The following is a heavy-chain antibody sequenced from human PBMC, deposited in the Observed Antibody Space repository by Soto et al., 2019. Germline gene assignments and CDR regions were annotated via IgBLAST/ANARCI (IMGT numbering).Heavy chain of an antibody. CDR3: ARLRIATNNYKWFDP. J-gene: IGHJ5*02. CDR2: IYVTGAV. D-gene: IGHD2-21*01. CDR1: GAALNSGNYY. Sequence: SETLSLTCSVSGAALNSGNYYWSWIRQVPGRGLEWIGHIYVTGAVDYNPSLRDRITISQDTSERQFSLNLRLVTAADTAVYYCARLRIATNNYKWFDPWRQGTLVTVSS. V-gene: IGHV4-31*03.